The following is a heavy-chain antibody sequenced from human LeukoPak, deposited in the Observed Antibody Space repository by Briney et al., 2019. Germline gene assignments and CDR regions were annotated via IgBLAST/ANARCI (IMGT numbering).Heavy chain of an antibody. CDR2: ISWNSGSI. CDR3: AKDMRYDSSGYSFDY. V-gene: IGHV3-9*01. CDR1: GFTFDDYV. Sequence: GGSLRLSCAASGFTFDDYVMHWVRQAPGKGLEWVSGISWNSGSIGYADSVKGRFTISRDNAKNSLYLQMNSLRAEDTALYYCAKDMRYDSSGYSFDYWGQGTLVTVSS. D-gene: IGHD3-22*01. J-gene: IGHJ4*02.